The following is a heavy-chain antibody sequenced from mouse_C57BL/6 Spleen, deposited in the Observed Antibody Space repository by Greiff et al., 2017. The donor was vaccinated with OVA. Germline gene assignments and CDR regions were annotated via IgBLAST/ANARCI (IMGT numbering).Heavy chain of an antibody. CDR3: ARKSLITTVVATKAWFAY. CDR2: IDPSDSYT. J-gene: IGHJ3*01. V-gene: IGHV1-50*01. D-gene: IGHD1-1*01. CDR1: GYTFTSYW. Sequence: QSCKASGYTFTSYWMQWVKQRPGQGLEWIGEIDPSDSYTNYNQKFKGKATLTVDTSSSTAYMQLSSLTSEDSAVYYCARKSLITTVVATKAWFAYWGQGTLVTVSA.